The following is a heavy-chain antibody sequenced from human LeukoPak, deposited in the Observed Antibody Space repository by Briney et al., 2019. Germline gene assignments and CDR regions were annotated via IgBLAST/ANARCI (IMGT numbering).Heavy chain of an antibody. D-gene: IGHD6-13*01. CDR2: ISSSSSYI. V-gene: IGHV3-21*01. CDR3: AMGIAAAGHYYYMDV. J-gene: IGHJ6*03. Sequence: GGSLRLSCAASGFTFSSYSMNWVRQAPGKGLEWVSSISSSSSYIYYADSVKGRFTISRDNAKNSLYLQMNSLRAEDTAVYYCAMGIAAAGHYYYMDVWGKGTTVTVSS. CDR1: GFTFSSYS.